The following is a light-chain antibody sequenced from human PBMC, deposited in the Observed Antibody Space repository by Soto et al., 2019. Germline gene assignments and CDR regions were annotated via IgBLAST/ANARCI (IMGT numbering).Light chain of an antibody. CDR3: QQYNNWPPTFT. CDR2: AAS. Sequence: EIVMTQSPATLSVSPGETVTLSCRASQSVSSNLAWYQQKPGQAPRLLIYAASTRATGIPARFSGSGSGTEFTLGMSSLQSGDFALCYCQQYNNWPPTFTFGQGTKLEI. V-gene: IGKV3-15*01. CDR1: QSVSSN. J-gene: IGKJ2*01.